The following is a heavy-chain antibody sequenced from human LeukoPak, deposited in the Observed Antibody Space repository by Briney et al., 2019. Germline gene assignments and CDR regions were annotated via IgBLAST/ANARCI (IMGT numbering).Heavy chain of an antibody. D-gene: IGHD3-22*01. CDR3: AKRDYYDSSGYLDY. J-gene: IGHJ4*02. Sequence: GGSLRLSCAASGFTFSSHAMSWVRQAPGKGLEWVSAISGSGGSTYYADSVKGRFTISRDNSKNTLYLQMNSLRAEDTAVYYCAKRDYYDSSGYLDYWGQGTLVTVSS. CDR1: GFTFSSHA. V-gene: IGHV3-23*01. CDR2: ISGSGGST.